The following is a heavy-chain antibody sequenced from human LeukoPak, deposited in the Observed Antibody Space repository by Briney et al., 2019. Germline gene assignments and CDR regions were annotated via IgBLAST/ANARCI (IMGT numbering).Heavy chain of an antibody. Sequence: PSETLSLTCTVSGYSISSGYYWGWIRQPPGKGLEWIGSIYHSGSTYYNPSLKGRVTISVDTSKNQFSLKLSSVTAADTAVYYCARDSRPNRGEFDYWGQGTLVTVSS. J-gene: IGHJ4*02. CDR1: GYSISSGYY. D-gene: IGHD3-16*01. CDR3: ARDSRPNRGEFDY. V-gene: IGHV4-38-2*02. CDR2: IYHSGST.